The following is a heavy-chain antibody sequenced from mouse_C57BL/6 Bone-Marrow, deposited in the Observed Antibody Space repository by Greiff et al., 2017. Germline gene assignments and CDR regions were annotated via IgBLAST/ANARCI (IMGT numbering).Heavy chain of an antibody. CDR2: IDPENGDT. CDR3: TTTVVATDYYAMDY. J-gene: IGHJ4*01. Sequence: VQLQQPGAELVRPGASVKLSCTASGFNIKDDYMHWVKQRPEQGLEWIGWIDPENGDTEYASKFQGKATITADTSSNTAYLQLSSLTSEDTAVYYCTTTVVATDYYAMDYWGQGTSVTVSS. D-gene: IGHD1-1*01. V-gene: IGHV14-4*01. CDR1: GFNIKDDY.